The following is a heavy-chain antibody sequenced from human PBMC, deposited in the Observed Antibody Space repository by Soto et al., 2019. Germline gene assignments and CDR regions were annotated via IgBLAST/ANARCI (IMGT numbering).Heavy chain of an antibody. CDR3: ASGLRYFDWLPRVPDYYYYYGMDV. CDR2: ISSSSSYI. Sequence: EVQLVESGGGLVKPGGSLRLSCAASGFTFSSYSMNWVRQAPGKGLEWVSSISSSSSYIYYADSVKGRFTISRDNAKNSLYLQMNSLRAEDTAVYYCASGLRYFDWLPRVPDYYYYYGMDVWGQGTTATVSS. J-gene: IGHJ6*02. V-gene: IGHV3-21*01. D-gene: IGHD3-9*01. CDR1: GFTFSSYS.